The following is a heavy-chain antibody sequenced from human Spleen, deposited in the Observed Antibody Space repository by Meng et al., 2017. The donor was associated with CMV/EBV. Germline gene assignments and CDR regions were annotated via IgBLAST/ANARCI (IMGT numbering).Heavy chain of an antibody. CDR1: SYA. J-gene: IGHJ5*02. CDR3: ARGRTGDIVEVPAVMGWFDP. Sequence: SYAISWVRQVPGQGREWMGGIIPIFGTANYAQKFQGRVTINTDESTSTAYMNLSSLRSEDTAVYYCARGRTGDIVEVPAVMGWFDPWGQGTLVTVSS. CDR2: IIPIFGTA. D-gene: IGHD2-2*01. V-gene: IGHV1-69*05.